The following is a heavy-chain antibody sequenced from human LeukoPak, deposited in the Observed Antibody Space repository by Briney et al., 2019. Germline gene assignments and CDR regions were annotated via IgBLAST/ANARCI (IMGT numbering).Heavy chain of an antibody. CDR1: GFTFSGST. J-gene: IGHJ4*02. CDR2: IRTKANNYAT. D-gene: IGHD2-21*02. Sequence: GGSLRLFCAASGFTFSGSTVHWVRQASGKGLDWVGHIRTKANNYATAYAASVKGRFTISRDDSKNTAYLQMNSLKIEDTAVYHCSRHEALPGDYWGQGTLVTVSS. V-gene: IGHV3-73*01. CDR3: SRHEALPGDY.